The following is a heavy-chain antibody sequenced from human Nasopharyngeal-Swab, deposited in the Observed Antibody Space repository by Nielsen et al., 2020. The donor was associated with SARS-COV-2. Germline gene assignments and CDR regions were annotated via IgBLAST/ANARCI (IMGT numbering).Heavy chain of an antibody. CDR3: ASRIRPYYGSGSYSYHYGMDV. J-gene: IGHJ6*02. V-gene: IGHV1-18*01. Sequence: ASVKVSCKASGYTFTSYGISWVRQAPGQGLEWMGWISAYNGNTNYAQKPQGRVTMTTDTSTSTAYMELRSLRSDDTAVYYCASRIRPYYGSGSYSYHYGMDVWGQGTTVTVSS. D-gene: IGHD3-10*01. CDR2: ISAYNGNT. CDR1: GYTFTSYG.